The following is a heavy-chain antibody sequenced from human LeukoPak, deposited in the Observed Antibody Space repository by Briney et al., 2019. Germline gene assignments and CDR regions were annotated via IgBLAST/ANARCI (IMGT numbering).Heavy chain of an antibody. D-gene: IGHD3-10*01. Sequence: PSETLSLTCTVSGGSISTSSYYWGWVREPPGKCLEWIGNIFYSGSTYYSPSLKSRVTISLDTSRNQFSLKLSSVTAADTAVYYCARQSVLWFGELYWFDPWGQGTLVTVSS. J-gene: IGHJ5*02. CDR2: IFYSGST. CDR1: GGSISTSSYY. CDR3: ARQSVLWFGELYWFDP. V-gene: IGHV4-39*01.